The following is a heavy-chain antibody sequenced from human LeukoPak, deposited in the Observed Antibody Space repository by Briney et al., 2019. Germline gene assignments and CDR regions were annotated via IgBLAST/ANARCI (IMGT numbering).Heavy chain of an antibody. Sequence: SETLSLTCAVYGGSFSGHYWTWIRQAPGKGLEWIGESTHTGSTNYNRSLKSRVTISVDTSKNQFSLKLTSVSAADTAVYHCARGRTGAAALDFWGPGTLVTVSS. CDR1: GGSFSGHY. V-gene: IGHV4-34*01. J-gene: IGHJ4*02. CDR3: ARGRTGAAALDF. CDR2: STHTGST. D-gene: IGHD2-2*01.